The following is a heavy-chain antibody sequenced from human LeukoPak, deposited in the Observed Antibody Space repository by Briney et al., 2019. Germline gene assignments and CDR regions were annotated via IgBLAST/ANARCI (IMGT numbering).Heavy chain of an antibody. V-gene: IGHV3-23*01. CDR2: ISGAGGST. J-gene: IGHJ4*02. CDR3: AKGLSESIYDALDS. Sequence: PGGSLRLSCAASGLTFIDYAMNWVRQAPGKGLEWVSGISGAGGSTDYADSVKGRFIISRDNSKNTLYLQMNSLRADDTAVYYCAKGLSESIYDALDSWGQGTLVTVSS. CDR1: GLTFIDYA. D-gene: IGHD1-26*01.